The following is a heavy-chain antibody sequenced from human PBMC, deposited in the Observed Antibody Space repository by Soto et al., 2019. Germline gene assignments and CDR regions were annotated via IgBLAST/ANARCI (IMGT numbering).Heavy chain of an antibody. J-gene: IGHJ4*02. CDR2: IIPIFGTA. CDR1: GGTFSIYA. D-gene: IGHD2-15*01. Sequence: SVKVSCKASGGTFSIYAISCVLQAPGQGLEWMGGIIPIFGTANYAQKFQGRVTITADESTSTAYMELSSLRSEDTAVYYCASTVVTPGFDYWGQGTLVTVSS. CDR3: ASTVVTPGFDY. V-gene: IGHV1-69*13.